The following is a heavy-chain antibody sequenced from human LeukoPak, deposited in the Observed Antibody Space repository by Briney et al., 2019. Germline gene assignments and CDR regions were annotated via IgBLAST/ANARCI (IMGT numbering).Heavy chain of an antibody. CDR1: GFTFSSYA. CDR3: ARDPGRSSSWFKFDY. V-gene: IGHV3-30-3*01. CDR2: ISYDGSNK. D-gene: IGHD6-13*01. Sequence: GGSLRLSRAASGFTFSSYAMHWVRQAPGKGLEWVAVISYDGSNKYYADSVKGRFTISRDNSKNTLYLQMNSLRAEDTAVYYCARDPGRSSSWFKFDYWGQGTLVTVSS. J-gene: IGHJ4*02.